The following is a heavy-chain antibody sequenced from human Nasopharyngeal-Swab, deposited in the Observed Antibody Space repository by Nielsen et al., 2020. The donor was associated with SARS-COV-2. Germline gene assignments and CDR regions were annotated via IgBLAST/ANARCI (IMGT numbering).Heavy chain of an antibody. Sequence: GESLKISCAASGFTFVKYAMTWVRQAPGKGLEWVAVISYDGSNEYYGDSVKGRFTISRDNSKNTLYLQMNSLRVDDTAVYYCAKDVHGDYGGIDYWGQGILVTVSS. CDR2: ISYDGSNE. CDR1: GFTFVKYA. V-gene: IGHV3-30*18. J-gene: IGHJ4*02. CDR3: AKDVHGDYGGIDY. D-gene: IGHD4-17*01.